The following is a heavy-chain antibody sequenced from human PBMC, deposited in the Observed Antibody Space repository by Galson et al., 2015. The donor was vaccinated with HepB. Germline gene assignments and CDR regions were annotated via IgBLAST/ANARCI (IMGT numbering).Heavy chain of an antibody. CDR1: GFTFGDYA. J-gene: IGHJ4*02. CDR3: TRVRYCSSTSCYTFDY. D-gene: IGHD2-2*02. CDR2: IRSKAYGGTT. V-gene: IGHV3-49*03. Sequence: SLRLSCAASGFTFGDYAMSWFRQAPGKGLEWVGFIRSKAYGGTTEYAASVKGRFTISRDDSKSIAYLQMNSLKTEDTAVYYCTRVRYCSSTSCYTFDYWGQGTLVTVSS.